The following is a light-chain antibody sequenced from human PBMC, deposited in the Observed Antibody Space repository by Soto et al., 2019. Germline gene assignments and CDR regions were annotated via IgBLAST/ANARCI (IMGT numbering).Light chain of an antibody. V-gene: IGKV2-30*01. CDR2: QVS. Sequence: VMMAQSPLSLTVTLGQPASISCRSSQSLVYSDGDTYLSWFQQRPGQSPRRLLSQVSNRDSGVPDRFSCSGSGTDFTLKISSVEADDVAVYYCMQNTHWPITFGQGTRLEIK. J-gene: IGKJ5*01. CDR3: MQNTHWPIT. CDR1: QSLVYSDGDTY.